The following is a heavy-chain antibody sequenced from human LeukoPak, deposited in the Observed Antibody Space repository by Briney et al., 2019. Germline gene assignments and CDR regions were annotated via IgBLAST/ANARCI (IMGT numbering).Heavy chain of an antibody. Sequence: GGSLRLSCAASGFTFSSYAVSWVRQAPGKGLEWVSAIGGGGGSTYYADSVKGRFTISRDNSKNALYLQMNSLRAEDTAVYYCAESGVSGFDYWGQGTLVTVSS. CDR2: IGGGGGST. J-gene: IGHJ4*02. D-gene: IGHD3-10*01. CDR3: AESGVSGFDY. CDR1: GFTFSSYA. V-gene: IGHV3-23*01.